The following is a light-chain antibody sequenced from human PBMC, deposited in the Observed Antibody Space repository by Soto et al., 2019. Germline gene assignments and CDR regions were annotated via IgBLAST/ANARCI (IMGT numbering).Light chain of an antibody. Sequence: DIQMTQSPSSLSASVGERVTITCRASRTINDFLSWYQQKPGKPPKLLIYGASRLQSGVPSRFTGSGSGTDFLLTISDLQAEDVASYFCQQSSSTPITFGQGTRLEIK. J-gene: IGKJ5*01. CDR2: GAS. CDR3: QQSSSTPIT. CDR1: RTINDF. V-gene: IGKV1-39*01.